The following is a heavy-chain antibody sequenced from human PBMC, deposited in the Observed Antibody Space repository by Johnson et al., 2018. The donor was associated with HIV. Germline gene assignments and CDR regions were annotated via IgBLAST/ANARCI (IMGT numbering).Heavy chain of an antibody. CDR3: ARDVAAAKMDAFDT. J-gene: IGHJ3*02. V-gene: IGHV3-30*03. CDR2: ISYDGSNK. CDR1: GFTFSSYA. D-gene: IGHD6-25*01. Sequence: QEQLVESGGGVVQPGRSLRLSCAASGFTFSSYAMHWVRQAPGKGLEWVAVISYDGSNKYYADSVRGRFTISRDNSRSTLFLEMINLREEDTALYYCARDVAAAKMDAFDTWGQGTMVIVSS.